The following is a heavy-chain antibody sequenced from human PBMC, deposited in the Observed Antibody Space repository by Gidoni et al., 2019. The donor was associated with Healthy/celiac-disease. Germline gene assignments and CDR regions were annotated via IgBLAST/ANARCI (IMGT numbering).Heavy chain of an antibody. D-gene: IGHD3-9*01. CDR1: GGSISSYY. J-gene: IGHJ6*03. CDR2: IYYSGST. Sequence: QVQLQESGPGLVKPSETLSLTCTVSGGSISSYYWSWIRQPPGKGLEWIGYIYYSGSTNYNPSLKSRVTISVDTSKNQFSLKLSSVTAADTAVYYCARERLPVRYFDWLKKDYYMDVWGKGTTVTVSS. V-gene: IGHV4-59*01. CDR3: ARERLPVRYFDWLKKDYYMDV.